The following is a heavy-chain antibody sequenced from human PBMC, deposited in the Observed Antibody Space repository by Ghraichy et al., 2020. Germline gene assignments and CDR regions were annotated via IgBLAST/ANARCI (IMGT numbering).Heavy chain of an antibody. J-gene: IGHJ4*02. Sequence: ASVKVSCKASGYTFTSYGVSWVRQAPGQGLEWMGWISAYNGNTNYAQNFQGRVTMTTDSSTSTAYMELRSLTSDDTAVYYCARDGEYCSSTSCPFDYWGQGTLFTVSS. D-gene: IGHD2-2*01. CDR1: GYTFTSYG. CDR3: ARDGEYCSSTSCPFDY. V-gene: IGHV1-18*04. CDR2: ISAYNGNT.